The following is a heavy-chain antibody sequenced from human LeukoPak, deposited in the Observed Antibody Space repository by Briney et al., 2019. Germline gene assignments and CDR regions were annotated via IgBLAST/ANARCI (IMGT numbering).Heavy chain of an antibody. J-gene: IGHJ3*02. CDR1: GFTFTSHG. CDR2: INNIARDR. V-gene: IGHV3-21*05. Sequence: GGSLRLSCTTSGFTFTSHGMHWVRQAPGRGLEWISYINNIARDRLYADSVKGRFTISRDNAKKSVYLQMNNLRADDTAVYYCARDYEWASDIWGQGTMVTVSS. D-gene: IGHD3-22*01. CDR3: ARDYEWASDI.